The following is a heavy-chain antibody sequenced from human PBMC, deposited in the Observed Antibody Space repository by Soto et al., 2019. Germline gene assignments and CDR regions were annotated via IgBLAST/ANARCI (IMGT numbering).Heavy chain of an antibody. CDR2: ITDTGGDA. J-gene: IGHJ4*02. Sequence: PGGSLRLSCVASGLTFGSRAMSWVRQAPGEGLQWVSTITDTGGDAKYADSVRGRFVISRDNSKKTLYLQMASLTAEDSAMYFCASGSTDSYPGSRIFDFWRRGTLVTVSS. D-gene: IGHD3-10*01. CDR3: ASGSTDSYPGSRIFDF. V-gene: IGHV3-23*01. CDR1: GLTFGSRA.